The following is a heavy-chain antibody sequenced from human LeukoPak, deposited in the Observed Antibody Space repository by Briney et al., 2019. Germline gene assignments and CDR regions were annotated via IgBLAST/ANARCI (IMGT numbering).Heavy chain of an antibody. Sequence: LETLSLPSTVSRGSTSSFYWSWVPQPPGEGLGWIGYNYYSGSTNYNPSLKSRVTISVDTSKNQSSLKLSSVTAADTAVYYCARHTEGKYSGSYYRYFDYWGQGTLVTVSS. CDR1: RGSTSSFY. D-gene: IGHD1-26*01. J-gene: IGHJ4*02. CDR2: NYYSGST. V-gene: IGHV4-59*08. CDR3: ARHTEGKYSGSYYRYFDY.